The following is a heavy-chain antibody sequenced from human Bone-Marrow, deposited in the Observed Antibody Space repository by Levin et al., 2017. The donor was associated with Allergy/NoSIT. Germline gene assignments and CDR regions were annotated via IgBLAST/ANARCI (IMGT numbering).Heavy chain of an antibody. CDR2: ISETGGDT. CDR1: GFTFSNYA. V-gene: IGHV3-23*01. D-gene: IGHD4-17*01. Sequence: SGGSLRLSCAASGFTFSNYAMTWFRQAPGRGLEWVSAISETGGDTYYANSVKGRFTVSRDNSKNTLYLRMNSLRAEDTAVYYCAKEDYGVHFDYWGQGTLVTVSS. J-gene: IGHJ4*02. CDR3: AKEDYGVHFDY.